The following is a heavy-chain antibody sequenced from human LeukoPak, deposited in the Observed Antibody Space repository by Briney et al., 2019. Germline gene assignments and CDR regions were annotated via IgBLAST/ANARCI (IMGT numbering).Heavy chain of an antibody. CDR2: INPKSGDT. CDR1: GYTFTDYS. V-gene: IGHV1-2*04. J-gene: IGHJ5*02. D-gene: IGHD2-21*02. CDR3: ARDMVTLYRGSSNWFDR. Sequence: ASVKVSCKASGYTFTDYSIHCVRQAPGQGLEWMGWINPKSGDTAYAQKFQGWLTMTRDTSINTAYMELSGLRSDDTAVYYCARDMVTLYRGSSNWFDRWGQGTLVTVSS.